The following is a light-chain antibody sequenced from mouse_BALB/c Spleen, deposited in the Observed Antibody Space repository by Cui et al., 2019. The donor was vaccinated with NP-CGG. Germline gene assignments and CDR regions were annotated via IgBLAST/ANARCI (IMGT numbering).Light chain of an antibody. CDR3: ALWYSNHWM. CDR2: GTN. Sequence: AVVTQESAPTTSPGETVTLTCRSNTGAVTTSNYANWVQEKPDHLFTGLIGGTNNRAPGVPARFSGSLIGDKAALTITGAQTEDEAIYFCALWYSNHWMFGGGTKLTVL. V-gene: IGLV1*01. CDR1: TGAVTTSNY. J-gene: IGLJ1*01.